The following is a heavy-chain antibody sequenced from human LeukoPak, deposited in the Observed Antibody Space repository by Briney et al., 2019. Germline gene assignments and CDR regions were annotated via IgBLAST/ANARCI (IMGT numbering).Heavy chain of an antibody. CDR3: ARDLGYDSSGYYIYGFDI. D-gene: IGHD3-22*01. CDR1: GFTFSSYS. V-gene: IGHV3-21*01. J-gene: IGHJ3*02. Sequence: GGSLRLSCAASGFTFSSYSMNWVRQAPGKGLEWVSSISSSSYIYYADSVKGRFTISRDNAKNSLYLQVNSLRAEDTAVYYCARDLGYDSSGYYIYGFDIWGQGTMVTVSS. CDR2: ISSSSYI.